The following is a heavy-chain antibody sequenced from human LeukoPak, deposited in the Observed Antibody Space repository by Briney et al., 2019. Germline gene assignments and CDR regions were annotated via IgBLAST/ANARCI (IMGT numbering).Heavy chain of an antibody. Sequence: PGGSLRLSCAASGFTFSDYYMSWVRQAPGKGLEWVSTISGSGGDTYYADSVKGRFTIFRDNSKNTLYLQMNSLRGEDTAVYYCAKGMTTVTTRSDYWGQGTLVTVSS. CDR3: AKGMTTVTTRSDY. J-gene: IGHJ4*02. D-gene: IGHD4-11*01. CDR1: GFTFSDYY. V-gene: IGHV3-23*01. CDR2: ISGSGGDT.